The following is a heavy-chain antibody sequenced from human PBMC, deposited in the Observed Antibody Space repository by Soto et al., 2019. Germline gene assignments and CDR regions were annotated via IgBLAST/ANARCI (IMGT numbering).Heavy chain of an antibody. J-gene: IGHJ6*02. V-gene: IGHV3-74*01. CDR3: ARVSSKYHDFWSGYHYYYGMDV. D-gene: IGHD3-3*01. CDR1: GFTFSSYW. Sequence: GGSLRLSCAASGFTFSSYWMHWVRQAPGKGLVWVSRINSDGSSTSYADSVKGRFTISRDNAKNTLYLQMNSLRAEDTAVYYCARVSSKYHDFWSGYHYYYGMDVWGQGTTVTVS. CDR2: INSDGSST.